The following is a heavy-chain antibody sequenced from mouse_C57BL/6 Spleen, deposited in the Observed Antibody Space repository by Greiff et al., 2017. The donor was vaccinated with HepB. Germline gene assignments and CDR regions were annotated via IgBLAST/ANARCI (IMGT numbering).Heavy chain of an antibody. CDR3: ARPRYSNYYFDH. J-gene: IGHJ2*01. CDR1: GYTFTDYN. D-gene: IGHD2-5*01. V-gene: IGHV1-22*01. CDR2: INPNNGGT. Sequence: VQLQQSGPELVKPGASVKMSCKASGYTFTDYNMHWVKQSHGKSLEWIGYINPNNGGTSYNQKFKGKATLTVNKSSSTAYMELRSLTSEDSAVYYCARPRYSNYYFDHWVQGTTLTVSS.